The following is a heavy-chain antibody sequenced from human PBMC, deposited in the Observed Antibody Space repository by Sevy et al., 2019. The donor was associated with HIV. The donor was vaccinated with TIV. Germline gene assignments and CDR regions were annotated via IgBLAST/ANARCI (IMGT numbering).Heavy chain of an antibody. CDR3: AGVGVSYCTDDCYHRFDY. J-gene: IGHJ4*02. V-gene: IGHV3-30*09. D-gene: IGHD2-21*02. CDR1: GFTFSSYA. Sequence: GGSLRLSCAASGFTFSSYALLWVRQAPGKGLEWVSLISYDGSKKYYSDSVKGRFAISRDESKTTLFLQMNSLRSEETAIYYCAGVGVSYCTDDCYHRFDYWGRGTLVTVSS. CDR2: ISYDGSKK.